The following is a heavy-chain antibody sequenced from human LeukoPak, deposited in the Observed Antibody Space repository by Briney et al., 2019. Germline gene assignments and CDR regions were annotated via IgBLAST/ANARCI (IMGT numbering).Heavy chain of an antibody. V-gene: IGHV4-39*01. CDR3: ARHGAEGEYYYYYYMDV. D-gene: IGHD3-10*01. J-gene: IGHJ6*03. CDR1: GGSISSGSYY. CDR2: IYYSGST. Sequence: SETLSLTCTVSGGSISSGSYYWSWIRQPPGKGLEWIGSIYYSGSTYYNPSLKSRVTISVDTSKNQFSLKLSSVTAADTAVYYCARHGAEGEYYYYYYMDVWGKGTTVTVSS.